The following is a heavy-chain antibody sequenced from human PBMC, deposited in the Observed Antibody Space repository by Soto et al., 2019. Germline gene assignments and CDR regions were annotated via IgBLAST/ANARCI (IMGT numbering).Heavy chain of an antibody. CDR1: GGSFSGYY. CDR3: ARSRGITGTGPIDY. CDR2: INHSGST. J-gene: IGHJ4*02. Sequence: SETLSLTCAVYGGSFSGYYWSWIRQPPGKGLEWIGEINHSGSTNYNPSLKSRVTISVDTSKNQFSLKLSSVTAADTAVYYCARSRGITGTGPIDYWGQGTLVTVSS. V-gene: IGHV4-34*01. D-gene: IGHD1-20*01.